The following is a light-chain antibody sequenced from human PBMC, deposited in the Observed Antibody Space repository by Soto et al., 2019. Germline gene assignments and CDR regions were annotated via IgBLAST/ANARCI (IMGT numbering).Light chain of an antibody. CDR3: AAWDDSLSGPL. J-gene: IGLJ2*01. CDR2: SND. Sequence: QSVLTQSTSASGTPGQRVIISCSGTSSNIGTNYVYWYQQLPGTAPKVLIYSNDKRPSGVPNRFSGSKSGTSASLAISGLRSEDEADYYCAAWDDSLSGPLFGGGTKVTVL. CDR1: SSNIGTNY. V-gene: IGLV1-47*01.